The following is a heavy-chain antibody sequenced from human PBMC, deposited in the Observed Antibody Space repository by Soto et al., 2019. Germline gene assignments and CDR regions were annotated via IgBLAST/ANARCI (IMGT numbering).Heavy chain of an antibody. CDR2: IYPGDSDT. V-gene: IGHV5-51*01. Sequence: LGESLKISCKGSGYSFTSYWIGWVRQMPGKGLEWMGIIYPGDSDTRYSPSFQGQVTISADKSISTAYLQWSSLKASDTAMCYCARSSYYDFWSGYYRRSYYYYGMDVWGQGTTVTVSS. D-gene: IGHD3-3*01. J-gene: IGHJ6*02. CDR1: GYSFTSYW. CDR3: ARSSYYDFWSGYYRRSYYYYGMDV.